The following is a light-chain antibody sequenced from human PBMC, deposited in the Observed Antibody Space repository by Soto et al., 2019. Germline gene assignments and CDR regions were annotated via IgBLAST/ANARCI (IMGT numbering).Light chain of an antibody. Sequence: EVVLTQSLATLSVSPGERATLCCRASQSIGSDLAWYQQRPGQVPRLLIYGASTRATGTPARFSGSGSGTEFTLTISSLQSEDFAVYYCQQYNNWPPITFGGGTKVEIK. J-gene: IGKJ4*01. V-gene: IGKV3-15*01. CDR1: QSIGSD. CDR2: GAS. CDR3: QQYNNWPPIT.